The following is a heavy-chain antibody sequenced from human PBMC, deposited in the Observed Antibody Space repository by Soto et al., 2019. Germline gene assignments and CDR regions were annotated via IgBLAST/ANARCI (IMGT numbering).Heavy chain of an antibody. Sequence: SVKVSCKASGYTFASYDINWVRQAPGQGLEWMGGIIPIFGTANYAEKFQGRVTSTADESTSTAYMEVSSLRSEDTAVYYCAREIVLVPDNYYYGMDVWGQGTTVTVSS. V-gene: IGHV1-69*13. J-gene: IGHJ6*02. CDR3: AREIVLVPDNYYYGMDV. CDR1: GYTFASYD. CDR2: IIPIFGTA. D-gene: IGHD2-2*01.